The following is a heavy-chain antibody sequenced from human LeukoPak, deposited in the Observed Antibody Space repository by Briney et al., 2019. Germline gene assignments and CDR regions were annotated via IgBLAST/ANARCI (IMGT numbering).Heavy chain of an antibody. V-gene: IGHV3-30*02. D-gene: IGHD3-22*01. J-gene: IGHJ5*02. CDR3: ARDLGQYYDTSDNWFDP. CDR1: GFTFSSYG. Sequence: GGSLRLSCAASGFTFSSYGMHWVRQAPGKGLEWVAFIRYGGSNKYYADSVKGRFTISRDNSKNTLYLQMNSLRAEDTAVYYCARDLGQYYDTSDNWFDPWGQGTLVTVSS. CDR2: IRYGGSNK.